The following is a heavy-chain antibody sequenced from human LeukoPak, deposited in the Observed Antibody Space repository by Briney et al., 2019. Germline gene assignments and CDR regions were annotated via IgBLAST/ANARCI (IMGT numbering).Heavy chain of an antibody. Sequence: SETLSLTCAVSGGSISSSSYYWGWIREPPGKGLEWIGSIYYSGSPCYNPSLKSRVTISADTSKNQSSLQLSSVTAADTAVYYCAGWKWSSYPTSQFDSWGPGTLVTVSS. CDR2: IYYSGSP. D-gene: IGHD3-3*01. CDR3: AGWKWSSYPTSQFDS. J-gene: IGHJ4*02. V-gene: IGHV4-39*01. CDR1: GGSISSSSYY.